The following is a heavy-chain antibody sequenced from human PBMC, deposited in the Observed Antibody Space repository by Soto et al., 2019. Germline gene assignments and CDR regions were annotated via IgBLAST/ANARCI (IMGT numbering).Heavy chain of an antibody. CDR3: ARSPSYYMDV. V-gene: IGHV4-59*01. J-gene: IGHJ6*03. Sequence: PSETLSLTCAVSGGSISNYYWSWIRQPPGKGLEWIGYIYYSGTTNYNPSLQSRVTISVDTSKNQFSLKLSSLTAAATAVYYCARSPSYYMDVWGKGITVTVSS. CDR1: GGSISNYY. CDR2: IYYSGTT.